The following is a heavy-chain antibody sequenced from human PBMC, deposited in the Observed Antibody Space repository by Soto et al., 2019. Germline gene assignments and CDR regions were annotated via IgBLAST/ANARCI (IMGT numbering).Heavy chain of an antibody. D-gene: IGHD2-15*01. V-gene: IGHV5-51*01. Sequence: GESLKISCKGSGYSFTSYWIGWVRQMPGKGLEWMGIIYPGDSDTRYSPSFQGQVTISADKSISTAYLQWSSLKASDTAMYYCARLDVVVAAKPLGAVDLWGQGTMVTVSS. CDR1: GYSFTSYW. CDR3: ARLDVVVAAKPLGAVDL. J-gene: IGHJ3*01. CDR2: IYPGDSDT.